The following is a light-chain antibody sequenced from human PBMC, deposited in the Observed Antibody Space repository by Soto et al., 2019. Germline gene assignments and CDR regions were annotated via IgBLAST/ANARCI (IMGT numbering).Light chain of an antibody. V-gene: IGKV3-20*01. CDR3: QQYDSSPFA. Sequence: EVVLTQSPGTLSLSPGERATLSCRPSQSVSSSDLAWYQQKPGQAPRLLIYGAFHRATGIPDRFSGSGSGTEFTLTISGLEPEDFPVYYCQQYDSSPFAFGPGTKVDIK. J-gene: IGKJ3*01. CDR2: GAF. CDR1: QSVSSSD.